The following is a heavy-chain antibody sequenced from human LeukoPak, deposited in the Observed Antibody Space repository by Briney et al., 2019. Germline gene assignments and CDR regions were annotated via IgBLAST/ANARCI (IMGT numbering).Heavy chain of an antibody. CDR2: INTDGSST. CDR3: VRDSFEAGIYHGMDV. V-gene: IGHV3-74*01. D-gene: IGHD6-13*01. CDR1: GFPFSTYW. J-gene: IGHJ6*02. Sequence: GGSLRLSCAASGFPFSTYWMHWVRQAPGKGLVWVSRINTDGSSTTYVDSVKGRFTISRDNAKNTLYLQMNSLRAEDTAVYYCVRDSFEAGIYHGMDVWGQGTTVTVSS.